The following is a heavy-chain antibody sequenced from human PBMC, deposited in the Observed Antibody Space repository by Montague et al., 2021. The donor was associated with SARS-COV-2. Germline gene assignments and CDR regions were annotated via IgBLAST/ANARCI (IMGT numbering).Heavy chain of an antibody. CDR1: GITFSSYA. D-gene: IGHD3-10*01. CDR2: ISYDGSNK. CDR3: AREGLSGSYYGFLDY. Sequence: SLRLSLAASGITFSSYAMHWVRQAPGKGLEWVAVISYDGSNKYYADPVKGRFTISRDNSKNTLYLQMNSLRAEDTAVYCCAREGLSGSYYGFLDYWGQGTLVTVSS. J-gene: IGHJ4*02. V-gene: IGHV3-30-3*01.